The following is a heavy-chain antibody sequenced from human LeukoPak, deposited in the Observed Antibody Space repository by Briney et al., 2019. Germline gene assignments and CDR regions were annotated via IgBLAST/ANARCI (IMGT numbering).Heavy chain of an antibody. J-gene: IGHJ3*02. V-gene: IGHV5-51*01. CDR1: GYMFTSYL. D-gene: IGHD1-26*01. CDR3: ARSRRGGARDAFDI. Sequence: GESLKISCQGSGYMFTSYLVDWVRQLPVKGLEWMGIIFPGDSDTRYSPSFQGQVTISADKSISTAYLQWSSLRASATAMYYCARSRRGGARDAFDIWGQGTMVTVSS. CDR2: IFPGDSDT.